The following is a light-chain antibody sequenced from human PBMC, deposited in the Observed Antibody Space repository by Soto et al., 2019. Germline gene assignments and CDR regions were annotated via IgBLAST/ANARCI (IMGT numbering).Light chain of an antibody. CDR1: QNVDIY. CDR3: QQYGSSPPVT. Sequence: ETVLTQSPATLSLSPGETATLSCRASQNVDIYLAWYQQKPGQAPRLLIYDASNRATGIPDRFSGSGSGTDFTLTISRLEPEDFAVYYCQQYGSSPPVTFGQGTRLEMK. V-gene: IGKV3-20*01. J-gene: IGKJ5*01. CDR2: DAS.